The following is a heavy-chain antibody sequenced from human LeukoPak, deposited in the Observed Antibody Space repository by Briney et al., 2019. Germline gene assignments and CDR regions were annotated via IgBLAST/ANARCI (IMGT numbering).Heavy chain of an antibody. CDR3: ARRHHVDIVATIVDYCYGMDV. J-gene: IGHJ6*02. Sequence: SVTVSCKASGGTFSSYAISWVRQAPGQGLEWMGGIIPYSGTATYAQKFQGRVTITADESTSTAYMELSSLRSEDTAVYYCARRHHVDIVATIVDYCYGMDVWGQGTTVTVSS. D-gene: IGHD5-12*01. CDR1: GGTFSSYA. V-gene: IGHV1-69*13. CDR2: IIPYSGTA.